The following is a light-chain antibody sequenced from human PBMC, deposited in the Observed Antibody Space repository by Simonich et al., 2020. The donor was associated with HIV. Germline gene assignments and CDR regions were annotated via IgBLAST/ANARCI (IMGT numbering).Light chain of an antibody. CDR1: SGSVSTSYY. CDR2: STN. Sequence: QTVVTQETSSSVSPGGTVTLTCALSSGSVSTSYYPTWYHQTPGQPPRTLIYSTNTRSSGVPARFSGSILGNKAALTITGAQADDESDYYCVLYMGSGNWVFGGGTKLTVL. CDR3: VLYMGSGNWV. J-gene: IGLJ3*02. V-gene: IGLV8-61*01.